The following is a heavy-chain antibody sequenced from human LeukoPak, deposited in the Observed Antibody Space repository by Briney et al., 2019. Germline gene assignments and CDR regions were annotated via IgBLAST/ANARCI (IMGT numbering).Heavy chain of an antibody. V-gene: IGHV4-28*02. CDR1: GFTFSSYA. CDR2: IYYSGSI. D-gene: IGHD4-17*01. J-gene: IGHJ3*02. CDR3: ARKATTGPTKAAFDI. Sequence: LRLSCAASGFTFSSYAMHWVRQPPGKGLEWIGHIYYSGSIYYNPSLKSRVTMSVDTSKNQFSLKLSSVTAVDTAVYYCARKATTGPTKAAFDIWGQGTMVTVSS.